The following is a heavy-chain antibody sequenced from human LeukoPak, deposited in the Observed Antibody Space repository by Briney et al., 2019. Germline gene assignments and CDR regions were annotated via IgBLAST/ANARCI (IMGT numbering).Heavy chain of an antibody. D-gene: IGHD6-19*01. CDR1: GYPLTELS. CDR3: ARGRAVASPGDY. CDR2: FDPEDGKI. V-gene: IGHV1-24*01. J-gene: IGHJ4*02. Sequence: ASVKVSCKVSGYPLTELSLHWVRQAPGKGLEWMGGFDPEDGKIIYAQKFQGRVTMTTDTSTSTAYMELRSLRSDDTAVYYCARGRAVASPGDYWGQGTLVTVSS.